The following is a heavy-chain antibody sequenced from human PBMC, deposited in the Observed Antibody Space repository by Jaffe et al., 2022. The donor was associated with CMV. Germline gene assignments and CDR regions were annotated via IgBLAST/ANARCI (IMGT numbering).Heavy chain of an antibody. CDR3: AKADLLWFGELPSYYYYGMDV. V-gene: IGHV3-23*01. CDR1: GFTFSSYA. Sequence: EVQLLESGGGLVQPGGSLRLSCAASGFTFSSYAMSWVRQAPGKGLEWVSAISGSGGSTYYADSVKGRFTISRDNSKNTLYLQMNSLRAEDTAVYYCAKADLLWFGELPSYYYYGMDVWGQGTTVTVSS. D-gene: IGHD3-10*01. CDR2: ISGSGGST. J-gene: IGHJ6*02.